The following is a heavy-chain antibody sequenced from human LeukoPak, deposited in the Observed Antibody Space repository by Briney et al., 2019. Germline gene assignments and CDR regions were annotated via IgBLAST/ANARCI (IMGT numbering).Heavy chain of an antibody. D-gene: IGHD3-10*01. CDR3: ARDGLWFGELLYGGFDY. CDR2: IIPIFGTA. J-gene: IGHJ4*02. CDR1: GGTFISYA. Sequence: SVKVSCKASGGTFISYAISWVRQAPGQGLEWMGGIIPIFGTANYAQKFQGRVTITADESTSTAYMELSSLRSEDTAVYYCARDGLWFGELLYGGFDYWGQGTLVTVSS. V-gene: IGHV1-69*13.